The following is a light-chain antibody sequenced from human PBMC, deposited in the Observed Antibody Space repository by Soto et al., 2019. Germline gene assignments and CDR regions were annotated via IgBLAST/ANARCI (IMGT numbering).Light chain of an antibody. V-gene: IGKV2-28*01. Sequence: DIVMSQSPLSLPVTPGETVSISCRSSQSLLHSNGYSCLDWYLQKPGQSPQLLIHLASTRASGVPDRFSGSGSDTDFTLKISRVEAEDVGVYYCLQALQSPVTFGGGTRVEIK. J-gene: IGKJ4*01. CDR3: LQALQSPVT. CDR2: LAS. CDR1: QSLLHSNGYSC.